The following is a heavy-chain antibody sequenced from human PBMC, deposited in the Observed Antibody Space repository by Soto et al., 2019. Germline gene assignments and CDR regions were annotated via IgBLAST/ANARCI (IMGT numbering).Heavy chain of an antibody. J-gene: IGHJ6*02. Sequence: SDTLCLTSTVSAGTIRSGDYYWSWIRQPPGKGLEWIGYIYYSGSTYYNPSLKSRVTISVDTSKNQFSLKLSSVTAADTAVYYCARASPVVTDVWGQGTTVT. CDR3: ARASPVVTDV. V-gene: IGHV4-30-4*02. D-gene: IGHD5-18*01. CDR1: AGTIRSGDYY. CDR2: IYYSGST.